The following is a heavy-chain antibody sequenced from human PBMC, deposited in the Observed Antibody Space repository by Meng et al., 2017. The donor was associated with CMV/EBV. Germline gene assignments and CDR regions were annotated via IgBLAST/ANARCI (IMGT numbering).Heavy chain of an antibody. Sequence: ASVKVSCKASGYTFTSYGISWVRQAPGQGLEWMGWISAYNGNTNYAQKLQGRVTMTTDTSTSTAYMELRSLRSEDTAVYYCARSDSSSTNYYYYGMDVWGQGTTVTVSS. D-gene: IGHD6-6*01. V-gene: IGHV1-18*01. CDR3: ARSDSSSTNYYYYGMDV. J-gene: IGHJ6*02. CDR1: GYTFTSYG. CDR2: ISAYNGNT.